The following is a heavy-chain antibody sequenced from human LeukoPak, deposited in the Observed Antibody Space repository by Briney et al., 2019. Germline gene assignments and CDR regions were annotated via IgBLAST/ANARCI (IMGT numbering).Heavy chain of an antibody. CDR3: ARDVLRYFDWLGRSSDAFDI. CDR1: GFTVSSNY. CDR2: IYSGGST. Sequence: PGGSLRLSCAASGFTVSSNYMSWVRQAPGKGLEWVSIIYSGGSTYYADSVKGRFTISRDNSKNTLYLQINSLRAEDTAVYYCARDVLRYFDWLGRSSDAFDIWGQGTMVTVSS. D-gene: IGHD3-9*01. V-gene: IGHV3-53*01. J-gene: IGHJ3*02.